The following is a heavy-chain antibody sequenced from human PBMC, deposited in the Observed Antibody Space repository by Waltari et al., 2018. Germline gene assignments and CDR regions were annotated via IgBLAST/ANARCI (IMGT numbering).Heavy chain of an antibody. CDR1: GFSFGSGA. CDR2: ISVSDDT. CDR3: AKPFYNWDDPLDS. Sequence: EVQLLESGGDFVQPGGSLRLSCAISGFSFGSGAINWVRQAPGTGLWGVAAISVSDDTYYALSVNGRFTISRDTSRNTVYLHMNSLRAEDTAVYYCAKPFYNWDDPLDSWGQGTLVTVSS. J-gene: IGHJ4*02. V-gene: IGHV3-23*01. D-gene: IGHD1-20*01.